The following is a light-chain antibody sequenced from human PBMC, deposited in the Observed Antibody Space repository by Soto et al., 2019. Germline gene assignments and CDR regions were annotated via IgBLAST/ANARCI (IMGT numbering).Light chain of an antibody. V-gene: IGKV1-12*01. CDR2: IAS. CDR3: QQDKSSTLN. Sequence: LTWYQQKPGKAPKVLIYIASRLQSGAPSRFSGRASGTDFSLTICNLQPDEFATYFCQQDKSSTLNFCGGTKVDIK. J-gene: IGKJ4*01.